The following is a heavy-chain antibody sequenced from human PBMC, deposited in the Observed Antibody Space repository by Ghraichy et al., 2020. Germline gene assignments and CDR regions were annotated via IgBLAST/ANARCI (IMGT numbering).Heavy chain of an antibody. Sequence: SQTLSLTCTVSGGTISSHYWSWLRQPAGKGLEWIGRIYTSGSTNYNPSLKSRVTLSVDTSKNQFSLKLSSVTAADTAVYYCARDTGLWVPDTAMVTADYYYYGIDVWGQGTTVTVSS. CDR2: IYTSGST. V-gene: IGHV4-4*07. CDR3: ARDTGLWVPDTAMVTADYYYYGIDV. J-gene: IGHJ6*02. D-gene: IGHD5-18*01. CDR1: GGTISSHY.